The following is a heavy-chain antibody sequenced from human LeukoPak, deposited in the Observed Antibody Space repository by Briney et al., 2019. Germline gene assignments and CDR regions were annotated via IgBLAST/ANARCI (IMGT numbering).Heavy chain of an antibody. Sequence: SETLSLTCTVSGGSISSSSYYWGWIRQPPGQGLEWIGSIYYSGSTYYNPSLKSRVTISVDTSKNQFSLKLSSVTAADTAVYYCARDSSGWSPYYWGQGTLVTVSS. CDR1: GGSISSSSYY. CDR3: ARDSSGWSPYY. CDR2: IYYSGST. V-gene: IGHV4-39*02. J-gene: IGHJ4*02. D-gene: IGHD6-19*01.